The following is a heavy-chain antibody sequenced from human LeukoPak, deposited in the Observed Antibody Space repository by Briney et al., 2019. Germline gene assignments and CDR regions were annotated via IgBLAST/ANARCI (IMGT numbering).Heavy chain of an antibody. Sequence: VASVKVSCKASGYTFTGYYMHWVRQAPGQGLEWMGWINPNSGGTNYAQKFQGRVTMTRDTSISTAYMELSRLRSDDTAVYYCARWRDSSGYSSWWGQGTLVTVSS. CDR2: INPNSGGT. D-gene: IGHD3-22*01. CDR3: ARWRDSSGYSSW. J-gene: IGHJ4*02. CDR1: GYTFTGYY. V-gene: IGHV1-2*02.